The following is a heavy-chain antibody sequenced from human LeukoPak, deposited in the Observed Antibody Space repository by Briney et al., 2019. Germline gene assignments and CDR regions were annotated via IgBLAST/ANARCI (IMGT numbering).Heavy chain of an antibody. Sequence: GGSLTLSCAASGFTFSSYSMNWVRQAPGKGLEWVSSISSSSSYIYYADSVKGRFTISRDNAKNSLYLQMNSLRAEDTAVYYCARDRDRTGYPYYYYGMDVWGQGTTVTVSS. D-gene: IGHD3-22*01. CDR2: ISSSSSYI. J-gene: IGHJ6*02. CDR1: GFTFSSYS. CDR3: ARDRDRTGYPYYYYGMDV. V-gene: IGHV3-21*01.